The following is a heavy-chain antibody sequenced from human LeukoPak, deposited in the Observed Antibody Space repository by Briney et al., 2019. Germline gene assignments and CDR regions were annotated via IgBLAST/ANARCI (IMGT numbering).Heavy chain of an antibody. CDR2: ISGSGGST. D-gene: IGHD2-2*01. CDR1: GFTFSSYA. CDR3: AKARIIMRDIVVVPAAVDY. J-gene: IGHJ4*02. Sequence: PGGSLRLSCAASGFTFSSYAMSWVRQAPGKGLEWVSAISGSGGSTYYADSVKGRFTISRDNSKNTLYLQMNSLRAEDTAVYYCAKARIIMRDIVVVPAAVDYWGQGTLVTVSS. V-gene: IGHV3-23*01.